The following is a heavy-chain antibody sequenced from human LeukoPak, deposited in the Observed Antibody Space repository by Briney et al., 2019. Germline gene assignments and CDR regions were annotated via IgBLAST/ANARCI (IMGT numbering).Heavy chain of an antibody. V-gene: IGHV3-30-3*01. D-gene: IGHD3-22*01. Sequence: GGSLRLSCAASGFTFSSYAMHWVRQAPGKGLEWVAVISYDGSNKYYADSVKGRFTISRDNSKNTLYLQMNSLRAEDTAVYYCARPAYYDSSSYPNHFDYWGQGTLVTVSS. CDR3: ARPAYYDSSSYPNHFDY. J-gene: IGHJ4*02. CDR2: ISYDGSNK. CDR1: GFTFSSYA.